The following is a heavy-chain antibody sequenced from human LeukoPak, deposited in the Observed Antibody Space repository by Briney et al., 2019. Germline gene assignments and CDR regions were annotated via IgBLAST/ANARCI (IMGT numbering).Heavy chain of an antibody. CDR2: ISSSSIYI. V-gene: IGHV3-21*01. Sequence: GSLRLSCAASGFTFSTYSMNWVRQAPGKGLEWVSSISSSSIYIYYADSVKGRFTISRENTKNSLYLQMNSLRAEDTAVYYCARDIYCSGGSCYSTAFDIWGQGTMVTVSS. J-gene: IGHJ3*02. CDR1: GFTFSTYS. D-gene: IGHD2-15*01. CDR3: ARDIYCSGGSCYSTAFDI.